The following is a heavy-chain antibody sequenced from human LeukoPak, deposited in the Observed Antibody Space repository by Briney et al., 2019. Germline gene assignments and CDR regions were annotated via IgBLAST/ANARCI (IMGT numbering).Heavy chain of an antibody. Sequence: AASVKVSCKASGYTFTGYYMHWVRQAPGQGLEWMGWINPNSGGTNYAQKFQGRVTMTRDTSITTAYMELSSLRSDDTAVYYCARDRFIGYHYHDWLDPWGQGTLVTVSS. CDR3: ARDRFIGYHYHDWLDP. CDR2: INPNSGGT. V-gene: IGHV1-2*02. D-gene: IGHD2-2*01. J-gene: IGHJ5*02. CDR1: GYTFTGYY.